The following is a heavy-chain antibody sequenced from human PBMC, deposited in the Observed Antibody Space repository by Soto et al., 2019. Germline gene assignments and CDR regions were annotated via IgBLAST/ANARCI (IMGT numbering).Heavy chain of an antibody. V-gene: IGHV5-10-1*01. CDR2: IDPSDSYT. CDR3: ARRITAAQVYRVGFDP. CDR1: GYSFTTYW. Sequence: PGESLKISCKGSGYSFTTYWISWVRQMPGKGLEWMGRIDPSDSYTNYSPSFKGHVTISADKSISTAYLQWSSLRASDTAMYYCARRITAAQVYRVGFDPWGQGTLVTSPQ. D-gene: IGHD2-8*01. J-gene: IGHJ5*02.